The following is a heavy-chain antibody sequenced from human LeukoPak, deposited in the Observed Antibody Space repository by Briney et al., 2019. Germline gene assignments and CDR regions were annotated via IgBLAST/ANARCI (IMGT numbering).Heavy chain of an antibody. J-gene: IGHJ4*02. D-gene: IGHD2-2*01. CDR1: GYTFISYD. CDR2: INTNTGNP. V-gene: IGHV7-4-1*02. CDR3: ARDGPPLGCSRTSCFGG. Sequence: ASVTVSCKASGYTFISYDIDWVRQVTGQGLEWMGWINTNTGNPTYAQGFTGRFVFSLDTSVSTAYLQISSLKAEDTAVYYCARDGPPLGCSRTSCFGGWGQGTLVTVSS.